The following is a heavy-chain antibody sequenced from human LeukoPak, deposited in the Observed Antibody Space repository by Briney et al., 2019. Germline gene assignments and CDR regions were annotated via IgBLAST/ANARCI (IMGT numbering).Heavy chain of an antibody. J-gene: IGHJ6*02. D-gene: IGHD6-13*01. CDR2: ISYDGSNK. CDR3: AKEVGSTFYYYYNGMDV. Sequence: PGGSLRLSCAASGFTFSSNYMNWVRQAPGKGLEWVAVISYDGSNKYSADSVKGRFTISRDNSKNTLYLQMNSLRTEDTAVYYCAKEVGSTFYYYYNGMDVWGQGTTVTVSS. V-gene: IGHV3-30*18. CDR1: GFTFSSNY.